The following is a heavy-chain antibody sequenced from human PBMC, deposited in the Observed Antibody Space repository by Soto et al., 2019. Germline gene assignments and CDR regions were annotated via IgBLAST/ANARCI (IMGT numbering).Heavy chain of an antibody. Sequence: SVKVSCKASGGTFSSYAISWVRQAPGQGLEWMGGIIPIFGTANYAQKFQGRVTITADESTSTAYMELSSLRSEDTAVYYCARSVRWNEALTDWFDPWGQGTLVTVSS. CDR1: GGTFSSYA. V-gene: IGHV1-69*13. CDR3: ARSVRWNEALTDWFDP. CDR2: IIPIFGTA. D-gene: IGHD1-1*01. J-gene: IGHJ5*02.